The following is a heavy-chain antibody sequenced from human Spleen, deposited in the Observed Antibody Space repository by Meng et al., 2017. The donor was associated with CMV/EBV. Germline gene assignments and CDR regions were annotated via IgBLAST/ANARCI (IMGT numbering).Heavy chain of an antibody. D-gene: IGHD3-16*01. CDR2: IDWDDDK. V-gene: IGHV2-70D*14. J-gene: IGHJ4*02. CDR3: ARTWGRWEYFDY. CDR1: GFSLSTSGMR. Sequence: SGPTLVKPTQTLTLTCTFSGFSLSTSGMRVSWIRQPPGKALEWLARIDWDDDKFYSTSLKTRLTISKDTSKNQVVLTMTNMDPVDTATYYCARTWGRWEYFDYWGQGTLVTVSS.